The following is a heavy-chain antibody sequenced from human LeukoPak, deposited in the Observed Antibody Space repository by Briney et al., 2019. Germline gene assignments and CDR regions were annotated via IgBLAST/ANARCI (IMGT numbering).Heavy chain of an antibody. J-gene: IGHJ1*01. CDR1: GLTVRTHS. Sequence: PGGSLRLSCAASGLTVRTHSMSWVRQAPAKGLEWVSVIYGGGSTYYADSVNGRFTISRDSSKNTLFLQMNSLRAEDTALYYCASAREYCGGAECYEYFQHWGQGTLVTVSS. CDR3: ASAREYCGGAECYEYFQH. V-gene: IGHV3-53*01. CDR2: IYGGGST. D-gene: IGHD2-21*01.